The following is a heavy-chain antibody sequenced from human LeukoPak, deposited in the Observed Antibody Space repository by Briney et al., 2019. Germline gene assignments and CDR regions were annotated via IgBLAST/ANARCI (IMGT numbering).Heavy chain of an antibody. CDR3: TRHPTSISNPYYIDV. Sequence: KPGESLKISCKGSGYSFSSYWIGWVRQMPGKGLEWMGIIYPGDFDTRYSPSFQGQVTISVDTSISIAYLQWSSLKASDTAIYYCTRHPTSISNPYYIDVWGRGTTVTVSS. J-gene: IGHJ6*03. CDR2: IYPGDFDT. CDR1: GYSFSSYW. D-gene: IGHD2-2*01. V-gene: IGHV5-51*01.